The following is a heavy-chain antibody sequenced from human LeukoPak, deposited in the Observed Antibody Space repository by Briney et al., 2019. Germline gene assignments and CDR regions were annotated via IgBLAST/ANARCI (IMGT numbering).Heavy chain of an antibody. Sequence: SETLSLTCAVSGGSISSSNWWCWVRQPPGKGLEWIGEIYHSGSTNYNPSLKSRVTISVDKSKNQFSLKLSSVTAADTAVYYCARDPRLWFGELLVYYYGMDVWGQGTTVTVSS. CDR2: IYHSGST. D-gene: IGHD3-10*01. CDR3: ARDPRLWFGELLVYYYGMDV. CDR1: GGSISSSNW. J-gene: IGHJ6*02. V-gene: IGHV4-4*02.